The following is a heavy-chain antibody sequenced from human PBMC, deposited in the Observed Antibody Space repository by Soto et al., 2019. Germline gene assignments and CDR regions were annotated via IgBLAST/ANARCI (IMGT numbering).Heavy chain of an antibody. CDR2: TSGSGGST. J-gene: IGHJ3*02. Sequence: GGSLRLSCAASGFTFSSYAMSWVRQAQGKGLEWVSATSGSGGSTYYADSVKGRFTISRDNSKTTLYLQMNSLRAEDTAVYYCAKWDGGYAFDIWGQGTMVTVSS. V-gene: IGHV3-23*01. D-gene: IGHD1-26*01. CDR3: AKWDGGYAFDI. CDR1: GFTFSSYA.